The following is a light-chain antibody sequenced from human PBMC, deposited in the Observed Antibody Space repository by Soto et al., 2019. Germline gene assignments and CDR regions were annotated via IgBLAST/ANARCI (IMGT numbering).Light chain of an antibody. CDR3: QQRSNWPRGT. CDR2: DAS. CDR1: QSVSTY. J-gene: IGKJ2*02. Sequence: EIVLTQSPATLSLSPGERATLSCRASQSVSTYLAWYQQKPGQAPRLLIYDASNRATGIPARFSGSESGTDFTLTISSLEPEDFAVYYCQQRSNWPRGTFGQGTKLEIK. V-gene: IGKV3-11*01.